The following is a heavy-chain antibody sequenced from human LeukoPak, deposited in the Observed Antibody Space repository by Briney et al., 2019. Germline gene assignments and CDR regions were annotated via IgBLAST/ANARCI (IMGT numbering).Heavy chain of an antibody. CDR1: GFTFSSYS. J-gene: IGHJ3*02. CDR3: AKDWKRFLEWLYDAFDI. Sequence: PRGSPRLSCAASGFTFSSYSMNWVRQAPGKGLEWVSSISSSSSYIYYADSVKGRFTISRDNAKNSLYLQMNSLRAEDTAVYYCAKDWKRFLEWLYDAFDIWGQGTMVTVSS. V-gene: IGHV3-21*01. D-gene: IGHD3-3*01. CDR2: ISSSSSYI.